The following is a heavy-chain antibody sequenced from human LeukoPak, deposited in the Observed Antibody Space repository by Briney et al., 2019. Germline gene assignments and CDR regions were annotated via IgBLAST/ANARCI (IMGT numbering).Heavy chain of an antibody. CDR2: IKQDGSEK. D-gene: IGHD3-3*01. CDR1: GFTFSSYW. V-gene: IGHV3-7*01. J-gene: IGHJ4*02. CDR3: ARAQFPLRFLEWLFQPFFDY. Sequence: GGSLRLSCAASGFTFSSYWMSWVRQAPGKGLEWVANIKQDGSEKYYVDSVKGRFTISRDNAKNSLYLQVNSLRAEDTAVYYCARAQFPLRFLEWLFQPFFDYWGQGTLVTVSS.